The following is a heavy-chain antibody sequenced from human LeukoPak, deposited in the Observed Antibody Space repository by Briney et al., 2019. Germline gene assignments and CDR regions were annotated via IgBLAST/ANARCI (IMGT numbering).Heavy chain of an antibody. J-gene: IGHJ4*02. V-gene: IGHV3-48*01. CDR1: GFTFSSYS. CDR2: ISSSSSTI. CDR3: ARDPGRLYFDY. Sequence: GGSLRLSCAASGFTFSSYSMNGVRQAPGKGLEGVSYISSSSSTIYYADSVKGRFTISRDNAKNSLYLQMNSLRAEDTAVYYCARDPGRLYFDYWGQGTLVTVSS. D-gene: IGHD6-25*01.